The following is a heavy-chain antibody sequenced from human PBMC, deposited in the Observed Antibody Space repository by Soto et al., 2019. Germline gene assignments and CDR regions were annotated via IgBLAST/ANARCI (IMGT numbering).Heavy chain of an antibody. CDR1: GGSIRSYY. CDR2: IHFSGST. D-gene: IGHD3-22*01. J-gene: IGHJ6*02. V-gene: IGHV4-59*08. CDR3: ARRLYYDSSGFEGGGMDV. Sequence: SETLSLTCAVSGGSIRSYYWTWIRQPPGKGLEWIGDIHFSGSTNYNPSLKSRVTISVDTSKNQFSLKLSSVTAADTAVYYCARRLYYDSSGFEGGGMDVWGQGTTVT.